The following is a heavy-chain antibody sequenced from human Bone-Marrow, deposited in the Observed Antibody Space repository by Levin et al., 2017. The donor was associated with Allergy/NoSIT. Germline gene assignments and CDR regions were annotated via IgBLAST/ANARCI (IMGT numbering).Heavy chain of an antibody. D-gene: IGHD1-26*01. J-gene: IGHJ4*02. CDR1: GLTFSNYI. Sequence: GESLKISCADSGLTFSNYIMHWVGQAPGKGLEWVTGISSDGSNKHYADTVKGRFTISRDNSKNTLYLQMNSLRGEDTAVYYCATAGESGSYFDNWGQGTLVTVSS. V-gene: IGHV3-30*04. CDR2: ISSDGSNK. CDR3: ATAGESGSYFDN.